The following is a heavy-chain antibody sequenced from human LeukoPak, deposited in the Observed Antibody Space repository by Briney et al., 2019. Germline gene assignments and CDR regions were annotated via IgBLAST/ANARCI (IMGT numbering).Heavy chain of an antibody. CDR3: ARAGIVATSFFDY. CDR2: IYYSGST. CDR1: VGSISSYY. V-gene: IGHV4-59*01. Sequence: SETLSLTCTVSVGSISSYYWSWIRQPPGKGLEWIGYIYYSGSTNYNPSLKSRVTISVDTSKNQFSLKLSSVTASDTAVYYCARAGIVATSFFDYWGQGTLVTVSS. J-gene: IGHJ4*02. D-gene: IGHD5-12*01.